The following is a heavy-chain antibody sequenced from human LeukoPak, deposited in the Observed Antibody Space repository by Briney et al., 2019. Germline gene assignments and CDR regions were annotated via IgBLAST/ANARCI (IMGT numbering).Heavy chain of an antibody. J-gene: IGHJ2*01. CDR1: GFTFDDYD. D-gene: IGHD6-13*01. V-gene: IGHV3-9*01. Sequence: GRSLRLSCAASGFTFDDYDMHWGRQAPGKGLEWVSGISWNRGSIGYADSVKGRFTISRDTAKTSLYLQMNSLRPEDTALYYCAKGGAAADNYWYFDLWGRGTLVTVSS. CDR2: ISWNRGSI. CDR3: AKGGAAADNYWYFDL.